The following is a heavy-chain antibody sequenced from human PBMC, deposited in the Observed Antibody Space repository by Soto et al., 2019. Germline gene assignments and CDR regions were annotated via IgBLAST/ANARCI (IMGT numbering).Heavy chain of an antibody. CDR3: ARGPDYGYNGGWFDP. Sequence: QGQLVQSGAEVKKPGSSVKVSCKASGNTFSSYVINWVRQAPGQGLEWMGGITPLFGTTNYAQKFQGRVSITADASTSIAYMELPGLRSEDTAIYYCARGPDYGYNGGWFDPWGQGTLVTVSS. D-gene: IGHD4-17*01. V-gene: IGHV1-69*01. J-gene: IGHJ5*02. CDR2: ITPLFGTT. CDR1: GNTFSSYV.